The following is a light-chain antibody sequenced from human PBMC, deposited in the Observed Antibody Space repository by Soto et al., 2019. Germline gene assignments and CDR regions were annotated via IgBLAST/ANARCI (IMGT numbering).Light chain of an antibody. CDR1: QPLNNN. CDR2: DAS. CDR3: QQRSNWPPT. V-gene: IGKV3-11*01. J-gene: IGKJ1*01. Sequence: EIVMTQSPATLSVSPGDRATLSCRAGQPLNNNVAWYQHKPGQAPRLLIYDASTRATGIPARFSGSGSGTDFTLTITSLEPEDFAVYYCQQRSNWPPTFGQGTKVDIK.